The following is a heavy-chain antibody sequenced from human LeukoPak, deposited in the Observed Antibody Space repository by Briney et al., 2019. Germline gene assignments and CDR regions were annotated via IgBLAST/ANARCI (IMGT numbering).Heavy chain of an antibody. Sequence: SGTLSLTCTVSGGSISSSSYYWGWIRQPPGKGLEWIGSIYYSGSTYYNPSLKSRVTISVDTSKNQFSLKLSSVTAADTAVYYCARHPSYYYDSSTWILDYFDYWGQGTLVTVSS. J-gene: IGHJ4*02. D-gene: IGHD3-22*01. CDR1: GGSISSSSYY. CDR3: ARHPSYYYDSSTWILDYFDY. V-gene: IGHV4-39*01. CDR2: IYYSGST.